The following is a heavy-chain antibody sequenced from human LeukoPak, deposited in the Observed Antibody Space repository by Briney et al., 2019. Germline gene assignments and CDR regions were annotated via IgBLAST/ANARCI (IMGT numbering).Heavy chain of an antibody. CDR1: GGSVSSSNW. Sequence: SGTLSLTCAVSGGSVSSSNWWSWVRQPPGKGLGWIGEIYHSGSTNYNPSLKSRVTISVDKSKNQSSLKLSSVTAADTAVYYCARARYCSSTSCYTGWFDPWGQGTLVTVSS. J-gene: IGHJ5*02. CDR3: ARARYCSSTSCYTGWFDP. V-gene: IGHV4-4*02. D-gene: IGHD2-2*02. CDR2: IYHSGST.